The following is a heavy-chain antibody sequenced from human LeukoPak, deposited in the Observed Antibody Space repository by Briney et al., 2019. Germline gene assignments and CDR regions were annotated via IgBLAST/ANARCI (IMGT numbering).Heavy chain of an antibody. CDR3: ARGYGADV. CDR2: INSDGSNT. CDR1: GFNFRTYW. V-gene: IGHV3-74*01. Sequence: GGSLRLSCAASGFNFRTYWMHWVRHAPGKGLVWVSRINSDGSNTTYADSVKGRLTVSRDNAMNTLYLQMHSLRAEDTALYFCARGYGADVWGKGTMVTASS. J-gene: IGHJ6*04.